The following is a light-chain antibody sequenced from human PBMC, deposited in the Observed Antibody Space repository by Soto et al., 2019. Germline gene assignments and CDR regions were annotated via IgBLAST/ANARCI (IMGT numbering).Light chain of an antibody. Sequence: EIVMTQSLATLSVSPGERVTLSCRASQSISSNLAWYQQKPGQAPRLLIYGASTRATGIPARFSGSGSGTEFTLTISSLQSEDFAIYYCQQNNNWPSFGQGTKV. V-gene: IGKV3-15*01. J-gene: IGKJ1*01. CDR3: QQNNNWPS. CDR1: QSISSN. CDR2: GAS.